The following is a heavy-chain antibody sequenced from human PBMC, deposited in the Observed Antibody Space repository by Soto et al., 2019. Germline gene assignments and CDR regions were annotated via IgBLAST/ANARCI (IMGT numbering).Heavy chain of an antibody. D-gene: IGHD2-2*01. CDR1: EFTFSSYA. CDR3: AKVSELGYCSSTSCLDY. V-gene: IGHV3-23*01. CDR2: ISGSGGST. J-gene: IGHJ4*02. Sequence: GGSLRLSCAASEFTFSSYAMSWVRQAPGKGLEWVSAISGSGGSTYYADSVKGRFTISRDNSKNTLYLQMNSLRAEDTAVYYCAKVSELGYCSSTSCLDYWGQGTLVTVSS.